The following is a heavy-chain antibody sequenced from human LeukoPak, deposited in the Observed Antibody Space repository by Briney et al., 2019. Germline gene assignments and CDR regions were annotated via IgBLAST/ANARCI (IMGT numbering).Heavy chain of an antibody. D-gene: IGHD6-13*01. CDR1: GFTFSSYS. J-gene: IGHJ4*02. CDR2: ISSSSSYI. Sequence: GGSLRLSCAASGFTFSSYSMNWVRQAPGKGMDWVSSISSSSSYIYYADSVKGRFTISRDNAKNTLYLQMNSLRAEDTAVYYCAKLLTAAGTGYWGQGTLVTVSS. V-gene: IGHV3-21*01. CDR3: AKLLTAAGTGY.